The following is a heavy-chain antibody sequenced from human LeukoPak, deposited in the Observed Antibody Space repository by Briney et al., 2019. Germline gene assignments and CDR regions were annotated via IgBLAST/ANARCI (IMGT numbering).Heavy chain of an antibody. D-gene: IGHD1-26*01. J-gene: IGHJ3*02. Sequence: SVKVSCKASGGTFSSYAISWVRQAPGQGLEWMGGIIPIFGTANYAQKFQGRVTITADESTSTAYMELSSLRSEDTAVYYCARDGQVGATYAFDIWGQGTMVTVSS. CDR3: ARDGQVGATYAFDI. CDR2: IIPIFGTA. CDR1: GGTFSSYA. V-gene: IGHV1-69*13.